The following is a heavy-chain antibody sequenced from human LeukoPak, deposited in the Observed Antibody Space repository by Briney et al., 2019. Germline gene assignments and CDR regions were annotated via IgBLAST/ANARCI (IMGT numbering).Heavy chain of an antibody. D-gene: IGHD3-10*01. CDR2: INPNSGGT. CDR3: ARVPSHYYGSGSYLYYFDY. V-gene: IGHV1-2*02. Sequence: ASVKVSCKASGYTFTGYYMHWVRQAPGQGLEWMGWINPNSGGTNYAQKFQGRVTMTRDTSISTAYMELSRLRSDDTAVYYCARVPSHYYGSGSYLYYFDYWGQGTLVTVSP. J-gene: IGHJ4*02. CDR1: GYTFTGYY.